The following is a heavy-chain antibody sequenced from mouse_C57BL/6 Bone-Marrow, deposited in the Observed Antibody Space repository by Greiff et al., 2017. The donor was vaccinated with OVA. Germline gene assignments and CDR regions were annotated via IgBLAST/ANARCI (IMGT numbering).Heavy chain of an antibody. CDR1: GYTFTDYN. V-gene: IGHV1-18*01. CDR2: INPNNGGT. CDR3: ARENYGNYEDWYFDV. J-gene: IGHJ1*03. Sequence: VQLQQSGPELVKPGASVKIPCKASGYTFTDYNMDWVEQSHGKSLEWIGDINPNNGGTIYNQKFKGKATLTVDKSSSTAYMELRSLTSEDTAVYYCARENYGNYEDWYFDVWGTGTTVTVSS. D-gene: IGHD2-1*01.